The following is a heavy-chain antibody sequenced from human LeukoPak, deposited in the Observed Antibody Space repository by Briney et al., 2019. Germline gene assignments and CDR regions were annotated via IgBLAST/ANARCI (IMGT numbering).Heavy chain of an antibody. CDR1: GYTFTSYG. CDR3: ATGLWFGESKNDY. V-gene: IGHV1-18*01. D-gene: IGHD3-10*01. Sequence: GASVKVSCKASGYTFTSYGISWVRQAPGQGLEWLGWISTYNGNTHYAQKFQGRVTMTEDTSTDTAYMELSSLRSEDTAVYYCATGLWFGESKNDYWGQGTLVTVSS. J-gene: IGHJ4*02. CDR2: ISTYNGNT.